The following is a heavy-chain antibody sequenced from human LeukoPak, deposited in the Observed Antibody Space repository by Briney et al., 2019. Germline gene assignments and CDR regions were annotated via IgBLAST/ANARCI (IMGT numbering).Heavy chain of an antibody. J-gene: IGHJ4*02. CDR3: AISVRMGCGVYSGADYIDY. Sequence: GGSLTLSCAASGFIVSSYYMSGVRQATGEGLEGVSVIDRGGSTYYADSVKGRFTISRDNSKNTLYLQMNSLRADYTAVYYSAISVRMGCGVYSGADYIDYWGQGTLVTVSS. CDR2: IDRGGST. D-gene: IGHD2-15*01. V-gene: IGHV3-53*01. CDR1: GFIVSSYY.